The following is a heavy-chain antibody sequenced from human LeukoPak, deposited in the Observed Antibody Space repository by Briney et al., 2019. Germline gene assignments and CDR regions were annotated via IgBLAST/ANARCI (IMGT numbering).Heavy chain of an antibody. D-gene: IGHD6-19*01. V-gene: IGHV3-7*01. J-gene: IGHJ4*02. CDR3: ARPYSSGWYGDFDY. CDR2: IKLDGSEK. Sequence: GGSLRLSCVASGFTFGKYWMSWVRQAPGKGLEWVANIKLDGSEKNYVDSVKGRFTISRDNSKNTLYLQMNSLRVEDAAVYYCARPYSSGWYGDFDYWGQGTLVTVSS. CDR1: GFTFGKYW.